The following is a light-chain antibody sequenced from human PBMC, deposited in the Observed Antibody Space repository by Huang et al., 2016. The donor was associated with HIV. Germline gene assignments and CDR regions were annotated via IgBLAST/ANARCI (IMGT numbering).Light chain of an antibody. CDR1: QAISNS. V-gene: IGKV1-NL1*01. J-gene: IGKJ4*01. CDR3: QQYFTTPLA. Sequence: IQMTQSPSSLSASVGDRVTITCRASQAISNSLVWYQQKPGKAPKLLLFAASRLDSVVPSRFRGSGSGTDYTLTISSLQPDDFATYYCQQYFTTPLAFGGGTKVEIK. CDR2: AAS.